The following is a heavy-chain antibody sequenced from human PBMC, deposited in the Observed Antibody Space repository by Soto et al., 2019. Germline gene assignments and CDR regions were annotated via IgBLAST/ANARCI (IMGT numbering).Heavy chain of an antibody. CDR2: IYYSGST. V-gene: IGHV4-39*01. D-gene: IGHD2-8*01. CDR1: GGSISSSSYY. J-gene: IGHJ5*02. CDR3: ARHARYCTIGACLSGRFSLFDP. Sequence: ASETLSLTCTVSGGSISSSSYYWGWIRQPPGKGLEWIGSIYYSGSTYYNPSLKSQVTISVDTSKNHFSLKLNSVTAADTAVYYCARHARYCTIGACLSGRFSLFDPWGQGSLVTVSS.